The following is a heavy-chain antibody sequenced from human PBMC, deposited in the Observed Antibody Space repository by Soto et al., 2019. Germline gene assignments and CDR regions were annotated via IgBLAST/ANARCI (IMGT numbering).Heavy chain of an antibody. Sequence: QVQLQESGPGLVKPSQTLSLTCTVSGGSISSGDYYWSWIRQHPGKGLEWIGYIYYSGSTYYNPYLKSRGTISVDTSTNQFSLKLSSVTAADTAVYYCARWWSGSRQGFDPWGQGTLVTVSS. CDR3: ARWWSGSRQGFDP. D-gene: IGHD3-3*01. V-gene: IGHV4-31*03. CDR1: GGSISSGDYY. J-gene: IGHJ5*02. CDR2: IYYSGST.